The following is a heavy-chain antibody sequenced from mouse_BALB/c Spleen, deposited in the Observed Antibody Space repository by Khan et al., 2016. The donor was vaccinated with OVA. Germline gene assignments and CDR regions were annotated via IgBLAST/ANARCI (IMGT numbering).Heavy chain of an antibody. V-gene: IGHV3-2*02. D-gene: IGHD1-1*01. J-gene: IGHJ2*01. CDR2: ISYSGVT. Sequence: EVKLEESGPGLVKPSQSLSLTCTVTGYSITSGYAWNWIRQFPGNKLEWMGYISYSGVTSYTPSLKSRISITRDTSKNQFFLQLNSVTTEDTATYYCARGNYYGYYFDYWGRGTTLTVSS. CDR1: GYSITSGYA. CDR3: ARGNYYGYYFDY.